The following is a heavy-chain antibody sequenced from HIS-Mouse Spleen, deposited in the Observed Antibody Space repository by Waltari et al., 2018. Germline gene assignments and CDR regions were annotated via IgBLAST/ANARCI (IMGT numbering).Heavy chain of an antibody. Sequence: QVQLLQSGAEVKKPGASVKVSCKASGYTFTSYDTNWVRQATGQGLEWMGWMNPNSGNTGYAQKFQGRVTMTRNTSISTAYMELSSLRSEDTAVYYCARWEYCSGGSCQSAFDIWGQGTMVTVSS. V-gene: IGHV1-8*01. D-gene: IGHD2-15*01. J-gene: IGHJ3*02. CDR3: ARWEYCSGGSCQSAFDI. CDR1: GYTFTSYD. CDR2: MNPNSGNT.